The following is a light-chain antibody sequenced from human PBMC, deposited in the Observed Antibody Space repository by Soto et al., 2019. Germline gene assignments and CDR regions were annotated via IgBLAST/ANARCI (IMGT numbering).Light chain of an antibody. CDR1: SSDVGGYNY. J-gene: IGLJ3*02. V-gene: IGLV2-14*01. CDR2: EVS. CDR3: SSYTSSSTRV. Sequence: QYALTQPASVSGSPGQSITISCTGTSSDVGGYNYVSWYQQHPGKAPKLMIYEVSNRPSGVSNRFSGSKSGNTASLTISGLQAEDEADYYCSSYTSSSTRVFGGGTQLTV.